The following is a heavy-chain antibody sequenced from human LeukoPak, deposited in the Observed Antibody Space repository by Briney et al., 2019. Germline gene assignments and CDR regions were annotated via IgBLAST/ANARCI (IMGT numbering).Heavy chain of an antibody. CDR2: INPHWGGT. J-gene: IGHJ4*02. V-gene: IGHV1-2*02. D-gene: IGHD3-10*01. Sequence: ASVKVSCKASEYTLTRYYLHWVRQAPGRGLAWVGWINPHWGGTDYAQTLQGRVTLTRDTDITTAYMELSRMTADDTTVYYCASTFCGSGSYDFDYWGQGTLVTVSS. CDR3: ASTFCGSGSYDFDY. CDR1: EYTLTRYY.